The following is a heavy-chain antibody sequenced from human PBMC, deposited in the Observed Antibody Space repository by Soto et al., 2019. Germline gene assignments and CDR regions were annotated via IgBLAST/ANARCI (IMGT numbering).Heavy chain of an antibody. D-gene: IGHD3-22*01. Sequence: QVQLVESGGGVVQPGRSLRLSCAASGFTFSSYGMHWVRQAPAKGLEWVSVISFDGSNTYYADSVKGRFTISRDNSKNARYLQMSSLRPEDTAVYYCAKDPTMVVDRPSGYCGQGTRVIVSS. V-gene: IGHV3-30*18. CDR3: AKDPTMVVDRPSGY. CDR1: GFTFSSYG. CDR2: ISFDGSNT. J-gene: IGHJ4*02.